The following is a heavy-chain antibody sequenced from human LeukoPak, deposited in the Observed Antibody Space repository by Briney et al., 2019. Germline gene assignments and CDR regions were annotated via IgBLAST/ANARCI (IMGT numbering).Heavy chain of an antibody. Sequence: SENLSRTCAVYGVSFSGYYWSWIRQPPGKGLEWFGEINHSGSTNYNQSLKSRVTITVDTTKTQFSVKLSSVTAADTALYYCRRDRVVVAAKKPYNWFDPWGQGTLVTVSS. V-gene: IGHV4-34*01. CDR2: INHSGST. J-gene: IGHJ5*02. CDR3: RRDRVVVAAKKPYNWFDP. D-gene: IGHD2-15*01. CDR1: GVSFSGYY.